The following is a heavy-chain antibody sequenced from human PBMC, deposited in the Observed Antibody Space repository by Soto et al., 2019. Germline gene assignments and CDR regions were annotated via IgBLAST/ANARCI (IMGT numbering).Heavy chain of an antibody. J-gene: IGHJ4*02. CDR3: ARDPGWSSSWVYFDY. Sequence: QVPLVESGGGVVQPGRSLRLSCAASGFTFSSYGMHWVRQAPGKGLEWVAGIWYDGTNKHYADSVKGRFTISRDKSKLYLQMNSLRAEDTAVYFCARDPGWSSSWVYFDYWGQGTPVTVSS. V-gene: IGHV3-33*01. CDR2: IWYDGTNK. D-gene: IGHD6-13*01. CDR1: GFTFSSYG.